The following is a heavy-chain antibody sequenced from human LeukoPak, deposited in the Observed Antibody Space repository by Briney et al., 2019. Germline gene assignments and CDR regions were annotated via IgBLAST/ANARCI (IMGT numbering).Heavy chain of an antibody. J-gene: IGHJ4*02. V-gene: IGHV3-30*02. Sequence: GGSLRLPCAASGFTFSYYAMHWVRQAPGKGLEWVTFIRYDGSEKYYADSVKGRFTISRDNSKNTLYLQMNSLRAEDTAVYYCAKDSDSTGYSSGWLTDYWGQGTLVTVSS. D-gene: IGHD6-19*01. CDR3: AKDSDSTGYSSGWLTDY. CDR1: GFTFSYYA. CDR2: IRYDGSEK.